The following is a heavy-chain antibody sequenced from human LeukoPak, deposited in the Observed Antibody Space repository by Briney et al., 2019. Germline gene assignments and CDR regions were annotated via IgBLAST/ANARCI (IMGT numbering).Heavy chain of an antibody. CDR3: ARDHGTTVTTPRYYYYGMDV. CDR1: GGSISSSNW. V-gene: IGHV4-4*02. J-gene: IGHJ6*02. Sequence: SGTLSLTCAVSGGSISSSNWWSWVRQPPGKGLEWIGEIYHSGSTNYNPSLMSRVTISVDKSKNQFSLKLSSVTAADTAVYYCARDHGTTVTTPRYYYYGMDVWGQGTTVTVSS. CDR2: IYHSGST. D-gene: IGHD4-11*01.